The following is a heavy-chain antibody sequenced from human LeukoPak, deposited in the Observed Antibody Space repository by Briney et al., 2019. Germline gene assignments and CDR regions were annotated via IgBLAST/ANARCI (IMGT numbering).Heavy chain of an antibody. J-gene: IGHJ4*02. Sequence: SVKVSCKASGGTFSSYAISWVRQAPGQGLEWMGRIIPILGIANYAQKFQGRVTMTEDTSTDTAYMELSSLRSEDTAVYYCASGRWELLGEDFDYWGQGTLVTVSS. V-gene: IGHV1-69*04. CDR3: ASGRWELLGEDFDY. CDR2: IIPILGIA. CDR1: GGTFSSYA. D-gene: IGHD1-26*01.